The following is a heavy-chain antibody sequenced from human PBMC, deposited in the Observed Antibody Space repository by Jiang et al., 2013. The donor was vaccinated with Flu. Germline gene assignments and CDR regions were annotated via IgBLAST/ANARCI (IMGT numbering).Heavy chain of an antibody. CDR3: VRFGQISTVHFDY. V-gene: IGHV2-5*02. J-gene: IGHJ4*02. D-gene: IGHD3-16*01. CDR1: GFSLSRNVVG. Sequence: KPTQTLTLTCTFSGFSLSRNVVGVGWIRQPPGKALEWLALIYWDDDKRYSPSLKNRLTISKDITKSQVVLMMTNMDPVDTATYYCVRFGQISTVHFDYWGRGTLVTVSS. CDR2: IYWDDDK.